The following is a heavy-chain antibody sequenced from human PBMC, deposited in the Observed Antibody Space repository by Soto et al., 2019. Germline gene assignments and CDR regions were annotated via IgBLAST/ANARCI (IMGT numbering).Heavy chain of an antibody. CDR2: IIPIFGTA. D-gene: IGHD3-22*01. Sequence: QVQLVQSGAEVKKPGSSVKVSCKASGGTFSSYAISWVRQAPGQGLGWMGGIIPIFGTANYAQKFQGRVTITADESTSTAYMELSSLRSEDTAVYYCARVDSSGYYFPYYYYYGMDVWGQGTTVTVSS. J-gene: IGHJ6*02. CDR3: ARVDSSGYYFPYYYYYGMDV. CDR1: GGTFSSYA. V-gene: IGHV1-69*01.